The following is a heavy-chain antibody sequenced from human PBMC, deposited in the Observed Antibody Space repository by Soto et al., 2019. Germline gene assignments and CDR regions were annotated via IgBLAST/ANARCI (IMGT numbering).Heavy chain of an antibody. Sequence: ASETLSVRWSVAGGYIGGVGWSWIRQPPGKGLEWIGYIYYSGSTNYNPSLKSRVTISVDTSKNQFSLKLSSVTAADTAVYYCASYSNYNHYWGQGTLVTVSS. V-gene: IGHV4-59*01. CDR2: IYYSGST. J-gene: IGHJ4*02. D-gene: IGHD4-4*01. CDR3: ASYSNYNHY. CDR1: GGYIGGVG.